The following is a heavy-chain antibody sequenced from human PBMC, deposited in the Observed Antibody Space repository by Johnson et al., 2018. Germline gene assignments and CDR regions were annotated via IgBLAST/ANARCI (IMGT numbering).Heavy chain of an antibody. CDR2: LSGSGDNT. CDR3: AKGPSGDGGAFHI. Sequence: QVQLVQSGGGVVQPGRSLRLSCAASGFTFSSYGMHWVRQAPGKGLEWVSALSGSGDNTYYADSVRGRFTIPRDNSNNTLYLQMNSRRAEDTAVFYCAKGPSGDGGAFHIWGQGTMVPVAS. CDR1: GFTFSSYG. J-gene: IGHJ3*02. D-gene: IGHD4-17*01. V-gene: IGHV3-NL1*01.